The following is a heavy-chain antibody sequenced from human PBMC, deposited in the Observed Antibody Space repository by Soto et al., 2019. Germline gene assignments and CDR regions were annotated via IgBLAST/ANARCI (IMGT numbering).Heavy chain of an antibody. D-gene: IGHD3-3*01. CDR1: GFTFSSHG. Sequence: QTVGSLRLSCAASGFTFSSHGMHWVRQAPGKGLEWVAVISSDERNKYYGDSVKGRFTISRDNSKNTLYLHMNSLRIEDTAVYYCAKDQNVLRFLEWLTALDYWGQGTLVTVSS. J-gene: IGHJ4*02. CDR2: ISSDERNK. CDR3: AKDQNVLRFLEWLTALDY. V-gene: IGHV3-30*18.